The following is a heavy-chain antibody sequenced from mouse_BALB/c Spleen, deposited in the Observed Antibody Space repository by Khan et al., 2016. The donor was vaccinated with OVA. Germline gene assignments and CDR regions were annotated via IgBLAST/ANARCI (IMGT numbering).Heavy chain of an antibody. D-gene: IGHD2-14*01. J-gene: IGHJ3*01. CDR3: SRSTYRYAFVY. V-gene: IGHV3-8*02. Sequence: EVQLQESGPSLVKPSQTLSLTCSVTGDSITSGYWNWIRKFPGNKLEYMGYIIYTGYTYYNPSLKSRISITRHTSKNQYYLHLNSVTDEDTATYYCSRSTYRYAFVYWGQGTLVTVSA. CDR1: GDSITSGY. CDR2: IIYTGYT.